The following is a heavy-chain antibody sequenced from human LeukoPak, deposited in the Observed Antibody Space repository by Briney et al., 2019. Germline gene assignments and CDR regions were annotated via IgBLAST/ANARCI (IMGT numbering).Heavy chain of an antibody. D-gene: IGHD3-22*01. Sequence: DPSETLSLTCTVSGGSISSSSYYWGWIRQPPGKGLEWIGSIYYSGSTYYNPSLKSRVTISVDTSKNQFSLKLSSVTAADTAVYYCASGDYDSTGYPDAFDIWGQGTMVTVSS. CDR3: ASGDYDSTGYPDAFDI. CDR1: GGSISSSSYY. J-gene: IGHJ3*02. V-gene: IGHV4-39*01. CDR2: IYYSGST.